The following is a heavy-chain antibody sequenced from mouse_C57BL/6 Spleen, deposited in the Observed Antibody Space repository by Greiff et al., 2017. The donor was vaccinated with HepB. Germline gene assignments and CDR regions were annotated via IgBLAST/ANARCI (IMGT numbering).Heavy chain of an antibody. D-gene: IGHD1-1*01. CDR2: ISSGGSYT. CDR1: GFTFSSYG. V-gene: IGHV5-6*01. Sequence: EVQRVESGGDLVKPGGSLKLSCAASGFTFSSYGMSWVRQTPDKRLEWVATISSGGSYTYYPDSVKGRFTISRDNAKNTLYLQMSSLKSEDTAMYYCARHGTTVVAPYWYFDVWGTGTTVTVSS. J-gene: IGHJ1*03. CDR3: ARHGTTVVAPYWYFDV.